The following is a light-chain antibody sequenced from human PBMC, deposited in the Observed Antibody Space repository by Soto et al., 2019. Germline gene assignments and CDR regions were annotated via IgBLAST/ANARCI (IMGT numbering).Light chain of an antibody. CDR3: QQSYSTPIT. Sequence: QLTQSPSSRSVSVGEGVPFTCRASQSISSYLCWYQQKPGQAPKLLIYAASSLQSGVPSRFSGSGSGTDFTLTISSLQPEDFATYYCQQSYSTPITFGQGTRLEIK. V-gene: IGKV1-39*01. CDR1: QSISSY. CDR2: AAS. J-gene: IGKJ5*01.